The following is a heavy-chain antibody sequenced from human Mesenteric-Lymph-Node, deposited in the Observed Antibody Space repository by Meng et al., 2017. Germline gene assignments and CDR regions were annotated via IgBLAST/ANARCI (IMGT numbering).Heavy chain of an antibody. CDR3: ARDPHLYDSRTDYFDY. Sequence: GESLKISCAASGFTFSSYSMNWVRQAPGKGLEWVSSISSSSSYIYYADSVKGRFTISRDNAKNSLYLQMNSLRAEDTAVYYCARDPHLYDSRTDYFDYWGQGTLVTVSS. D-gene: IGHD3-22*01. CDR2: ISSSSSYI. V-gene: IGHV3-21*01. CDR1: GFTFSSYS. J-gene: IGHJ4*02.